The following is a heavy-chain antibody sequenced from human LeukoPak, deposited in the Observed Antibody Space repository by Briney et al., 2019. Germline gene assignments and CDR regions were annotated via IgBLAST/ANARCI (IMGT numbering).Heavy chain of an antibody. J-gene: IGHJ4*01. V-gene: IGHV3-23*01. CDR1: GFTFSSYA. D-gene: IGHD3-10*01. Sequence: PGGSLRLSCAASGFTFSSYAMSWVRQAPGKGLEWVSGISGSGGSTNYADSVKGRFTISRDNSKNTLYLQMNSLRAEDTAVYYCAKGGYYGPGSYDLSWGHGTLVTVSS. CDR3: AKGGYYGPGSYDLS. CDR2: ISGSGGST.